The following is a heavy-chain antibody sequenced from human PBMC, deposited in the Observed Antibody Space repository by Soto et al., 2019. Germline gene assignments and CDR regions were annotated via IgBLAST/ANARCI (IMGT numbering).Heavy chain of an antibody. CDR1: GGTFSSYA. CDR3: ASRIAVAGTELGPYDY. J-gene: IGHJ4*02. CDR2: IIPIFGTA. V-gene: IGHV1-69*13. D-gene: IGHD6-19*01. Sequence: GASVKVSCKASGGTFSSYAISWVRQAPGQGLEWMGGIIPIFGTANYAQKFQGRVTITADESTSTAYMELSSLRSEDTAVYYCASRIAVAGTELGPYDYWGQGTLVTVSS.